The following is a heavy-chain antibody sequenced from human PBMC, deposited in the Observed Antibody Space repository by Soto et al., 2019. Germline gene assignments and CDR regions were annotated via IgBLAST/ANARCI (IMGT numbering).Heavy chain of an antibody. CDR1: GYTFTTYP. CDR2: INVGNGGT. CDR3: ATDRGGYCSGGSCPEAWFDP. J-gene: IGHJ5*02. D-gene: IGHD2-15*01. V-gene: IGHV1-3*05. Sequence: QAQLVQSGAEEKKPGASVKVSCKASGYTFTTYPMNWLRQAPGQRPEWMGWINVGNGGTKYSQKFQGRVSITRDTSASTAYMQLSRLRSDDTAVYYCATDRGGYCSGGSCPEAWFDPWGQGTLVTVTS.